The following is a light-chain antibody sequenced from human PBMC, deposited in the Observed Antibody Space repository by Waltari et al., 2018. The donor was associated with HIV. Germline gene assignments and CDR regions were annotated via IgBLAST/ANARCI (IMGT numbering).Light chain of an antibody. CDR1: DFDIYGYNF. V-gene: IGLV2-14*01. CDR2: EVS. J-gene: IGLJ3*02. Sequence: QSALTQPASVSGSPGQSITISCTGADFDIYGYNFVSWFQHHPGKAPKVIIYEVSNRPSGVSYRFSGSKSGNTASLTISGLQPEDEAEYFCISYISSSTPVFGGGTKLTGL. CDR3: ISYISSSTPV.